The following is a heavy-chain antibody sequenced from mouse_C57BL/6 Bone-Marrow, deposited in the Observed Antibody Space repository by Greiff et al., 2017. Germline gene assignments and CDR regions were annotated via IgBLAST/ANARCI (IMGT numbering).Heavy chain of an antibody. CDR3: ARSNWVPAWFAY. CDR2: IHPNSGST. Sequence: QVQLQQPGAELVKPGASVKLSCKASGYTFTSYWMHWVKQRPGQGLEWIGMIHPNSGSTNYNEKFKSKATLTVDKSSSTAYMQLRSLTSEDSAVYYCARSNWVPAWFAYWGQGTLVTVSA. J-gene: IGHJ3*01. CDR1: GYTFTSYW. V-gene: IGHV1-64*01. D-gene: IGHD4-1*02.